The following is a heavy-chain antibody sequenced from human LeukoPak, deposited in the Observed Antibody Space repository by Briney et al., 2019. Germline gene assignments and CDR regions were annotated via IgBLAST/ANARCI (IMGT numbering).Heavy chain of an antibody. Sequence: ASVKVSRKPSGYTFTTYGITWVRQAPAQGDEWMGLISANSGNTKFAQKLQGRVTMTADTSTGTAYMELRSLRSDDTAMYYCARDANWNLDYWGQGTLVTVSS. V-gene: IGHV1-18*01. CDR3: ARDANWNLDY. CDR2: ISANSGNT. J-gene: IGHJ4*02. D-gene: IGHD1-20*01. CDR1: GYTFTTYG.